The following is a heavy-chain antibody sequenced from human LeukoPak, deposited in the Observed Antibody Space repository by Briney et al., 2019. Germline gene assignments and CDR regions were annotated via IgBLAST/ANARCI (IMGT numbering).Heavy chain of an antibody. Sequence: SETLSLTCTVSGGSINSSSYYWGWIRQPPGKGLEWIGSIYYSGSTYYSPSLKSRVTISVDTSKNHFSLRLSSVTAADTAVYYCASHVIMFGALGAFDIWGQGTMVTLSS. D-gene: IGHD3-16*01. CDR3: ASHVIMFGALGAFDI. J-gene: IGHJ3*02. V-gene: IGHV4-39*02. CDR1: GGSINSSSYY. CDR2: IYYSGST.